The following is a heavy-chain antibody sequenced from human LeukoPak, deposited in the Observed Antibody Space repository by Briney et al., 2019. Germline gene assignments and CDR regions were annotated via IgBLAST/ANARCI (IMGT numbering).Heavy chain of an antibody. CDR1: GYTFTSYY. D-gene: IGHD3-22*01. Sequence: ASVKVSCKASGYTFTSYYIHWVRQAPGQGLEWMGIINPSGGSTNYAQNLQGRVTMTRDTSTSTGYMELSSLRAEDRGVYYCAISVGSSYSTYYYGMDVWGQGTTVTVSS. V-gene: IGHV1-46*04. J-gene: IGHJ6*02. CDR3: AISVGSSYSTYYYGMDV. CDR2: INPSGGST.